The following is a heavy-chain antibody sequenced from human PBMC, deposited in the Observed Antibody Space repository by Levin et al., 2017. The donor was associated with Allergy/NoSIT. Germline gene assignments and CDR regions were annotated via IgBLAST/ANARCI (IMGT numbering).Heavy chain of an antibody. V-gene: IGHV3-30*04. D-gene: IGHD3-10*01. CDR2: ISYDGSNK. J-gene: IGHJ4*02. CDR1: GFTFSSYA. Sequence: SCAASGFTFSSYAMHWVRQAPGKGLEWVAVISYDGSNKYYADSVKGRFTISRDNSKNTLYLQMNSLRAEDTAVYYCARDYYGSGSPPLYYFDYWGQGTLVTVSS. CDR3: ARDYYGSGSPPLYYFDY.